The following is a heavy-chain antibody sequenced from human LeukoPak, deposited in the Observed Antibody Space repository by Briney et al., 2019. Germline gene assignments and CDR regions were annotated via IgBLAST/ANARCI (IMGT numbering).Heavy chain of an antibody. CDR1: GYSFTSYW. CDR2: IYPGDSDT. J-gene: IGHJ4*02. CDR3: ARGTSTDNYGDLPYFDY. D-gene: IGHD4-17*01. V-gene: IGHV5-51*01. Sequence: GESLKISCKGSGYSFTSYWIGWVRQMPGKGLEWMGIIYPGDSDTRYSPSFQGQVTISADKSISTAYLQWSSLKASDTAMYYCARGTSTDNYGDLPYFDYWGQGTLVTVSS.